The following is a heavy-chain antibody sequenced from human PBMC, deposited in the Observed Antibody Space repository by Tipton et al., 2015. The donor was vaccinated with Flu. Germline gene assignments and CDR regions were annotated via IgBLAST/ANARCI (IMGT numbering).Heavy chain of an antibody. Sequence: LRLSCTVSGGSISSGSYYWSWIRQPAGKGLEWIGRIYTSGSTNYNPSLKSRVTISVDTSKNQFSLKLSSVTAADTAVYYCARGRAMAGFRGFDYWGQGTLVTVSS. J-gene: IGHJ4*02. CDR1: GGSISSGSYY. V-gene: IGHV4-61*02. CDR3: ARGRAMAGFRGFDY. D-gene: IGHD6-19*01. CDR2: IYTSGST.